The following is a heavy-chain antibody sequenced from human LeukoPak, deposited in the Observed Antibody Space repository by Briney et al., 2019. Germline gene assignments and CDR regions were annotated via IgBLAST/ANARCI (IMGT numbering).Heavy chain of an antibody. J-gene: IGHJ4*02. V-gene: IGHV1-2*02. CDR1: GYTLTELS. Sequence: ASVKVSCKVSGYTLTELSMHWVRQAPGQGLEWMGWINPNSGGTNYAQKFQGRVTMTRDTSISTAYMELSRLRSDDTAVYYCARDQVYYDILTGYYYWGQGTLVTVSS. CDR3: ARDQVYYDILTGYYY. D-gene: IGHD3-9*01. CDR2: INPNSGGT.